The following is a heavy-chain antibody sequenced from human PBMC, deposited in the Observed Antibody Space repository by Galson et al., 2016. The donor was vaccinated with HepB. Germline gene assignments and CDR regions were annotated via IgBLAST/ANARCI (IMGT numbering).Heavy chain of an antibody. CDR3: AKGDYDVLRYSDH. J-gene: IGHJ4*02. CDR2: ISHYGSNS. V-gene: IGHV3-30*18. CDR1: GFTVNVYG. D-gene: IGHD3-9*01. Sequence: SLRLSCAASGFTVNVYGMHWVRQAPGKGLEWVASISHYGSNSYHVDSVKGRFTISRDNFKSTLYLEMNSLRGEDTAIYYCAKGDYDVLRYSDHWGQGTLVTVSS.